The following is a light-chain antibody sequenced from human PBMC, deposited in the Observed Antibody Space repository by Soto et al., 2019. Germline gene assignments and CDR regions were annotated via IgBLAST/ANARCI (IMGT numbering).Light chain of an antibody. V-gene: IGLV2-14*01. CDR3: SSFTSTSTWV. CDR2: EAF. J-gene: IGLJ3*02. CDR1: SSDVGGHDY. Sequence: QSALTQPASVSGSPGQSITISCTGSSSDVGGHDYVSWYLQHPGKAPKLLIYEAFNRPSGVSDRFSGFKSGSTASLTISGLQAEDEGDYYCSSFTSTSTWVFGGGTKVTVL.